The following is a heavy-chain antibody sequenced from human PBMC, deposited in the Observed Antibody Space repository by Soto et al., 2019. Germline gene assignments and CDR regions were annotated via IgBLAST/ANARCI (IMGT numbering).Heavy chain of an antibody. V-gene: IGHV3-23*01. CDR1: GFTFDNCA. J-gene: IGHJ3*02. Sequence: EVQLLQSGGGLIQPGGSLRLSCAASGFTFDNCAMNWVRQVPGKGLEWVSIISDSGGITHYTDSVKGRVTISRDNSKNTLYLQVTSPRDEDTAVYYCAKEGRGAVGAFDIWGQGTMVIVSS. D-gene: IGHD1-26*01. CDR2: ISDSGGIT. CDR3: AKEGRGAVGAFDI.